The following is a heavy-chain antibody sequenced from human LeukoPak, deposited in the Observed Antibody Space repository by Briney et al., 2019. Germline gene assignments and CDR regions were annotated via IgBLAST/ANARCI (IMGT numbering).Heavy chain of an antibody. CDR2: IYYSGST. J-gene: IGHJ5*02. CDR1: GGSISSSSYY. D-gene: IGHD3-10*01. Sequence: SETLSLTCTVSGGSISSSSYYWGWIRQPPGKGLEWIGSIYYSGSTYYNPSLKSRVTISVDTSKNQFSLKLSSVTAADTAVYYCARGRELLWFGESPPGGFDPWGQGTLVTVSS. V-gene: IGHV4-39*07. CDR3: ARGRELLWFGESPPGGFDP.